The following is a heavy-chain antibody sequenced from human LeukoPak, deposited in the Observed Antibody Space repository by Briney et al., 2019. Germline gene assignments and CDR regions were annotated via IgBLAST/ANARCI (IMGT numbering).Heavy chain of an antibody. CDR3: ARDAGPYDFWSGYVNYYYYYYMDA. CDR1: GGSISSSSYY. Sequence: PSETLSLTCTVSGGSISSSSYYWGWIRQPPGKGLEWIGSIYYSGSTYYNPSLKSRVTISVDTSKNQFSLKLSSVTAADTAVYYCARDAGPYDFWSGYVNYYYYYYMDAWGKGTTVTVSS. D-gene: IGHD3-3*01. J-gene: IGHJ6*03. CDR2: IYYSGST. V-gene: IGHV4-39*07.